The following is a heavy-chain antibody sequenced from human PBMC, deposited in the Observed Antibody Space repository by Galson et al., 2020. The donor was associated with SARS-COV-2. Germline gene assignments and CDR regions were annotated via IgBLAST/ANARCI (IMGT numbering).Heavy chain of an antibody. J-gene: IGHJ6*02. V-gene: IGHV3-53*04. D-gene: IGHD3-9*01. Sequence: GGSLRLSCAVVGLNLSSNYLTWVRQAPGKGLEWVSLLHYAGDTYDADSVKGRFSISRHISKSTLYLQMNNLRPEDTAVYYCARVDSYYYYSMDIWGQGTTVTVSS. CDR2: LHYAGDT. CDR3: ARVDSYYYYSMDI. CDR1: GLNLSSNY.